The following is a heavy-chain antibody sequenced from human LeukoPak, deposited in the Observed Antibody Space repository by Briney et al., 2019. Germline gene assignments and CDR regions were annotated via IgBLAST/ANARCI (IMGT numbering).Heavy chain of an antibody. CDR3: AVPPPPRDYGDYLDYYYMDV. CDR2: INPNSGGT. J-gene: IGHJ6*03. V-gene: IGHV1-2*02. CDR1: GYTFTGYY. D-gene: IGHD4-17*01. Sequence: ASVKVSCKASGYTFTGYYMHWVRQAPGQGLEWMGWINPNSGGTNYAQKFQGRVTMTRDTSISTAYMELSRLRSDDTAVYYCAVPPPPRDYGDYLDYYYMDVWGKGTTVTVSS.